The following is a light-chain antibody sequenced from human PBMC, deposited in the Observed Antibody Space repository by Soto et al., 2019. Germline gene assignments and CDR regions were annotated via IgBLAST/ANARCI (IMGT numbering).Light chain of an antibody. Sequence: EVVMTQSPGTLSLSPGERATFSCRASQSVSSNYLAWYQQKPGPAPRLLIYGAFKRATGIPDRFSGSGSGTDFTLTISRMEPEDFAVYCCQQYGSSPRTFGQGTKVDIK. CDR1: QSVSSNY. CDR3: QQYGSSPRT. V-gene: IGKV3-20*01. J-gene: IGKJ1*01. CDR2: GAF.